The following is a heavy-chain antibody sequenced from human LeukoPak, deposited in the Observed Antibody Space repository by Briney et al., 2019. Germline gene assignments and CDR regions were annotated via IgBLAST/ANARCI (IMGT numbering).Heavy chain of an antibody. Sequence: ASVKVSCKTSGYXFTDYYIHWVRQAPGQGLEWMGWINPNSGGTNSAQKFQGRVTMTRDTSVSTAYMELSRLTSDDTAVYHCARGSDSSGYPGFWGQGTLVTVSS. V-gene: IGHV1-2*02. CDR2: INPNSGGT. D-gene: IGHD3-22*01. CDR1: GYXFTDYY. J-gene: IGHJ4*02. CDR3: ARGSDSSGYPGF.